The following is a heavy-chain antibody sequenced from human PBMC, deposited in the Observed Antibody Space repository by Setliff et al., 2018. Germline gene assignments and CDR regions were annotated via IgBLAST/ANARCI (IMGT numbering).Heavy chain of an antibody. V-gene: IGHV3-23*01. CDR2: VNDNGRTT. J-gene: IGHJ6*03. D-gene: IGHD3-22*01. CDR1: GFSFSSYA. CDR3: AKVGPRGGYYYDDPYYYYMDV. Sequence: GGSLRLSCAASGFSFSSYAVSWVRQAPGKGLEWVSTVNDNGRTTYYPNSVKGQFTISRDNSKNTLYLQMNNLRAEDTAVCYCAKVGPRGGYYYDDPYYYYMDVWGKGTTVTVSS.